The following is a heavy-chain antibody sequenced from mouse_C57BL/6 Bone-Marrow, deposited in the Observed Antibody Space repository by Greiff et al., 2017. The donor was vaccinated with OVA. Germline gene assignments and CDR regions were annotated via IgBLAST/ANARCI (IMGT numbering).Heavy chain of an antibody. V-gene: IGHV1-55*01. J-gene: IGHJ1*03. CDR2: IYPGSGST. CDR1: GYTFTSYW. CDR3: ASEDLYDGYGWYFDV. Sequence: QVQLQQPGAELVKPGASVKMSCKASGYTFTSYWITWVKQRPGQGLEWIGDIYPGSGSTNYNEKFKSKATLTVDTSSSTAYMQLSSLTSEDSAVYYCASEDLYDGYGWYFDVWGTGTTVTVSS. D-gene: IGHD2-3*01.